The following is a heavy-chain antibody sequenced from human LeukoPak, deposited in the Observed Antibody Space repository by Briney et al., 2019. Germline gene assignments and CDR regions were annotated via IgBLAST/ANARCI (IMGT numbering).Heavy chain of an antibody. Sequence: GGSLRLSCAASGFTFSSYSMNWVRQAPGKGLEWVSYISSSGGTIYYADSVKGRFTISRDNAKNSLYLKMNSLRAEDTAVYYCARDGVTTVTKAQNWFDPWGQGTLVTVSS. J-gene: IGHJ5*02. V-gene: IGHV3-48*01. CDR3: ARDGVTTVTKAQNWFDP. CDR2: ISSSGGTI. D-gene: IGHD4-17*01. CDR1: GFTFSSYS.